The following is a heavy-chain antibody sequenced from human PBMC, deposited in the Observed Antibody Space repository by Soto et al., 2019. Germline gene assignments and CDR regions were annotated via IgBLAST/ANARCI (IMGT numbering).Heavy chain of an antibody. CDR1: GYNFTSYW. CDR2: IYPGDSDT. Sequence: PGESLKTSCKGSGYNFTSYWIGWVRQMPGKGLECMGIIYPGDSDTRYSPSFQGQVTISADKSISTAYLQWSSLKASDTAMYYCAGGGVRGVITRTRDYYGMDVWGQGTTVTVSS. D-gene: IGHD3-10*01. V-gene: IGHV5-51*01. J-gene: IGHJ6*01. CDR3: AGGGVRGVITRTRDYYGMDV.